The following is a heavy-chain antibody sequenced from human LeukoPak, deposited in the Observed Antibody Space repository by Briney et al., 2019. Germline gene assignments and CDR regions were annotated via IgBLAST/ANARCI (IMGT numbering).Heavy chain of an antibody. CDR2: ISSSSSYI. D-gene: IGHD6-13*01. V-gene: IGHV3-21*01. Sequence: PGGSLRLSCAASGFTFSSYSMNWVRQAPGKGLEWVSSISSSSSYIYYADSVKGRFTISRDNAKNSLYLQMNSLRAEDTAVYYCARGSAAGYYYMDVWGKGTTVTVSS. CDR1: GFTFSSYS. J-gene: IGHJ6*03. CDR3: ARGSAAGYYYMDV.